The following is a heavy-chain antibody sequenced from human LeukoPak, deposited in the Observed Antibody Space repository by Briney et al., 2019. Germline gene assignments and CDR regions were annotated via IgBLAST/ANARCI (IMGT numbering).Heavy chain of an antibody. V-gene: IGHV1-2*02. CDR2: INPNSGGT. Sequence: ASVKVSCKASGYTLTGYYMHWVRQAPGQGLEWMGWINPNSGGTNYAQKFQGRVTMTRDTSISTAYMELSRLRSDDTAVYYCARDVNEREPQPINYNWFDPWGQGTLVTVSS. CDR1: GYTLTGYY. J-gene: IGHJ5*02. D-gene: IGHD1-26*01. CDR3: ARDVNEREPQPINYNWFDP.